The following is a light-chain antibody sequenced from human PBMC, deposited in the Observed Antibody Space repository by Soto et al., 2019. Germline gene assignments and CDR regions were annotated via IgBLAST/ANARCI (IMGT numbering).Light chain of an antibody. CDR1: SSNIGSNT. CDR3: AAWDDSLNGHVV. Sequence: QSVLTQPPSASGTPGQRVTISCSGSSSNIGSNTVNWYQQLPGTAPKLLIYGNNQRPSGVPDRFSVSKSGTSASLAIRGLQSEDEAVYYCAAWDDSLNGHVVFGGGTKLTVL. CDR2: GNN. V-gene: IGLV1-44*01. J-gene: IGLJ2*01.